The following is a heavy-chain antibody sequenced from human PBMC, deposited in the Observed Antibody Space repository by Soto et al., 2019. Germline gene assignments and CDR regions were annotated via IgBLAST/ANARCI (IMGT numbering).Heavy chain of an antibody. Sequence: SETLSLTCTVSGGSISSYYWSWIRQPPGKGLEWIGYIYYSGSTNYNPSLKSRVTISVDTSKNQFSLKLSSVTAADTAVYYCARVGTPKVGYYFDYWGQGTLVTVS. CDR2: IYYSGST. CDR3: ARVGTPKVGYYFDY. CDR1: GGSISSYY. J-gene: IGHJ4*02. D-gene: IGHD1-1*01. V-gene: IGHV4-59*01.